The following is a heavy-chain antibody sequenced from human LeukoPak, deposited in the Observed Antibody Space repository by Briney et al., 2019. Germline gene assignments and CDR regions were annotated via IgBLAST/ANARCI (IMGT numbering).Heavy chain of an antibody. CDR3: AAAAPRASTPYNWFDP. V-gene: IGHV1-69*05. D-gene: IGHD2-2*01. Sequence: SVKVSCKASGGTFSSYAISWVRQAPGQGLEWMGGIIPIFGTANYAQKFQGRVTITTDESTSTAYMELSSLRSEDTAVYYCAAAAPRASTPYNWFDPWGQGTLVTVSS. CDR1: GGTFSSYA. J-gene: IGHJ5*02. CDR2: IIPIFGTA.